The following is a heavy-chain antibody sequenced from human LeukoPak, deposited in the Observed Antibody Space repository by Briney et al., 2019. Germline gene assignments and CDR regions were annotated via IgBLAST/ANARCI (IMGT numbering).Heavy chain of an antibody. CDR1: GFTFDDYA. J-gene: IGHJ4*02. CDR3: AKDLNYDFSPSRARLRGGFDY. V-gene: IGHV3-43*02. D-gene: IGHD3-3*01. Sequence: GGSLRLSCAASGFTFDDYAMHWVRQAPGKGLEWVSLISGDGGSTYYADSVKGRFTISRDNAKNSLYLQMNSLRVEDMALYYCAKDLNYDFSPSRARLRGGFDYWGQGTLVSVSS. CDR2: ISGDGGST.